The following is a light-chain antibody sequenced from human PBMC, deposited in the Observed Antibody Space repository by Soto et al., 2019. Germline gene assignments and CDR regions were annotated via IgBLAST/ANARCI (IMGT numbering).Light chain of an antibody. V-gene: IGKV1-13*02. CDR3: QQFNSYPFL. J-gene: IGKJ5*01. CDR1: QGISSA. Sequence: AIQLTQSPSSLSASVGDRVTITCRASQGISSALAWYQQKPGKAPKLLIYDASSLESGVPSRFSGSGSGTDSTLTISSLQPEDFATYYCQQFNSYPFLFGQGTRLEIK. CDR2: DAS.